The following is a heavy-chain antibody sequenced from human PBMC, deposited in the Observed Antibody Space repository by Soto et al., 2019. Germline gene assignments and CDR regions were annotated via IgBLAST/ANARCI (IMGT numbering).Heavy chain of an antibody. D-gene: IGHD2-15*01. CDR1: GFTFSSYW. J-gene: IGHJ4*02. CDR3: ARQYCSGGSCYPFDY. CDR2: IKQDGSEK. Sequence: EVQLVESGGGLVQPGGSLRLSCAASGFTFSSYWMSWVRQAPGKGLEWVANIKQDGSEKYYVDSVKGRFTISRDNAKNLLYLQMNSLRAEDTAVYYCARQYCSGGSCYPFDYWGQGTLVTVSS. V-gene: IGHV3-7*01.